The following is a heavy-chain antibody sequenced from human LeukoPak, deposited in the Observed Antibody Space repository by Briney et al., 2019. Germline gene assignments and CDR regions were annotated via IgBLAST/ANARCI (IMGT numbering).Heavy chain of an antibody. J-gene: IGHJ4*02. V-gene: IGHV3-23*01. CDR1: GFSFSNYA. Sequence: PGGSLRLSCAASGFSFSNYAMNWVRQAPGKGLEWVSGITGSGDSPYYADSVKGRCTISRDNSNNTLYLLMHSLRAEDTAVYYCAKDLFDSGSYPTIADYWAQGTLVTVSS. CDR2: ITGSGDSP. D-gene: IGHD3-10*01. CDR3: AKDLFDSGSYPTIADY.